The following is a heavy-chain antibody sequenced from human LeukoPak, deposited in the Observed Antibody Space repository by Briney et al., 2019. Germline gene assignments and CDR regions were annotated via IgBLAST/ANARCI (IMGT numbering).Heavy chain of an antibody. CDR1: GGSIRSGDYF. CDR3: GRGGYDYRWFDP. Sequence: SQTLSLTCTVFGGSIRSGDYFWSWIRQPPGKVLEWIGYMYYSGSTHYSPSLRSRVTISLDTSKNQFSLKLSYVTAADTAVYYCGRGGYDYRWFDPWGQGTLVTVSS. J-gene: IGHJ5*02. CDR2: MYYSGST. V-gene: IGHV4-30-4*01. D-gene: IGHD4-11*01.